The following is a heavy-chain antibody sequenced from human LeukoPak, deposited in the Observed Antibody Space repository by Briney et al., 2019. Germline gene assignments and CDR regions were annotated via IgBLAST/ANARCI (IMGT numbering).Heavy chain of an antibody. Sequence: GGSLRLSCAASGFTFSQYWMSWVRPAPGKGLEWVANIKHDGREKQDGSEKNYVDSVKGRFTISRDNAKNSLYLQMNSLRAEDTAVYYCAGSGRGVDSFYFYMDVWGKGTTVTVSS. CDR2: IKHDGREKQDGSEK. D-gene: IGHD3-10*01. CDR1: GFTFSQYW. CDR3: AGSGRGVDSFYFYMDV. J-gene: IGHJ6*03. V-gene: IGHV3-7*01.